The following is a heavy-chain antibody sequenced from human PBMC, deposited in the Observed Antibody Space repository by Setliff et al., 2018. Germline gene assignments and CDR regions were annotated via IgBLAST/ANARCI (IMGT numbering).Heavy chain of an antibody. D-gene: IGHD2-15*01. Sequence: ASVKVSCKVSGYTLTELSMHWVRQAPGKGLEWMGGFDPEDGETIYAQKFQGRVTITTDESTSTAYMELSSLRSEDTAVYYCARGSYCSGGSCSGRDFDYWGQGTLVTVSS. J-gene: IGHJ4*02. CDR3: ARGSYCSGGSCSGRDFDY. CDR2: FDPEDGET. V-gene: IGHV1-24*01. CDR1: GYTLTELS.